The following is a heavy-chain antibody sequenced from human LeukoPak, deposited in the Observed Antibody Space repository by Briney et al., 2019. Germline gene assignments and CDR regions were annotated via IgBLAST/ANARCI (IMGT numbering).Heavy chain of an antibody. CDR1: GYTFTSYD. CDR2: MNPNSGNT. J-gene: IGHJ6*02. D-gene: IGHD4-17*01. CDR3: ARGNRDYGPYYYYYYGMDV. V-gene: IGHV1-8*01. Sequence: GASVKVSCKASGYTFTSYDINWVRQATGQGLEWVGWMNPNSGNTGYAQKFQGRVTMTRNTSISTAYMELSSLRSEDTAVYYCARGNRDYGPYYYYYYGMDVWGQGTTVTVSS.